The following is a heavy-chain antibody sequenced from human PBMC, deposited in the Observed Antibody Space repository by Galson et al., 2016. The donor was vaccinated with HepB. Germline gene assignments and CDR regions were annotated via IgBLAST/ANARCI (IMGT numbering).Heavy chain of an antibody. V-gene: IGHV1-69*19. CDR2: IIPMFGIT. Sequence: KVSCKASGGTFRSYSISWVRQAPGQGLEWMGGIIPMFGITHYAQKVQGRVTISADESTSTVYLELGSLTSEDTAVYYCASSPSAGYWGQGKLVIVSS. CDR1: GGTFRSYS. CDR3: ASSPSAGY. J-gene: IGHJ4*02.